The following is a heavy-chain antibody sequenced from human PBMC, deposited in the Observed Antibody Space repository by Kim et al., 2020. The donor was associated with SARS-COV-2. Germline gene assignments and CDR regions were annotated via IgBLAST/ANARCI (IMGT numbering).Heavy chain of an antibody. CDR1: GYTFTSYY. CDR2: INPSGGST. CDR3: ARVPNPLYYDSSGYYRTVGGMDV. Sequence: ASVKVSCKASGYTFTSYYMHWVRQAPGQGLEWMGIINPSGGSTSYAQKFQGRVTMTRDTSTSTVYMELSSLRSEDTAVYYCARVPNPLYYDSSGYYRTVGGMDVWGQGTTVTVSS. D-gene: IGHD3-22*01. V-gene: IGHV1-46*01. J-gene: IGHJ6*02.